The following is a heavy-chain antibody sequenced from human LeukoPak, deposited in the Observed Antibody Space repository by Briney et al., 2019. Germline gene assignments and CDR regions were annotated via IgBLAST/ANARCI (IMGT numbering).Heavy chain of an antibody. CDR2: IFYSGNT. Sequence: SETLSLTCSVSGDSLSSYYWNWIRQPTGKGLEWIGYIFYSGNTNYNPSLKSRVTISVDTPKNQFSLKLSSVTAADTAVYYCAREAAAGTNLDYWGQGTLVTVSS. J-gene: IGHJ4*02. CDR1: GDSLSSYY. CDR3: AREAAAGTNLDY. V-gene: IGHV4-59*01. D-gene: IGHD6-13*01.